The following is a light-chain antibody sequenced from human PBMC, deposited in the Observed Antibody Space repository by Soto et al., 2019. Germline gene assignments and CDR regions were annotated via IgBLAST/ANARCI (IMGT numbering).Light chain of an antibody. J-gene: IGLJ1*01. CDR2: DVS. V-gene: IGLV2-14*01. Sequence: ALTQPASVSGSPGQSITISCTGNSSDVGDYNYVSWYQQHPGKAPKPMIYDVSNRPSGVSNRFSGSKSGNTASLTISGLQADDEADYYCSSYTSSSTPYVFGTGTKVTVL. CDR3: SSYTSSSTPYV. CDR1: SSDVGDYNY.